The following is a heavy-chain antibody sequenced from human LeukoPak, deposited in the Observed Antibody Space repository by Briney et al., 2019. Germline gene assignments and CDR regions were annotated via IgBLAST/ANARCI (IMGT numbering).Heavy chain of an antibody. CDR3: ARTQNDFWSGYDGSTYAFDI. J-gene: IGHJ3*02. V-gene: IGHV5-51*01. Sequence: GESLKISCKGSGYSFTGYWIGWVRQMPGKGLEWMGIIYPGDSDTRYSPSFQGHVTISGDKSFSTAYLQWSSLKASDTAMYYCARTQNDFWSGYDGSTYAFDIWGQGTMVTVSS. CDR2: IYPGDSDT. D-gene: IGHD3-3*01. CDR1: GYSFTGYW.